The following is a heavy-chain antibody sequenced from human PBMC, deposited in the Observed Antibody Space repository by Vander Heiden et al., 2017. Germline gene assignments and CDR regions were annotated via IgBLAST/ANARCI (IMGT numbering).Heavy chain of an antibody. CDR1: GFTFSDYY. D-gene: IGHD5-12*01. V-gene: IGHV3-11*01. Sequence: QVQLVDAGGGLVKPGGSLRPHCATSGFTFSDYYITWIRQAPGKGLELVSSISSRGDTIFYADSVRGRFTISRDNAKNSLYLQMSSLGADDTAVYYCARFGTGYGGFDYWGRGTLVTVSS. J-gene: IGHJ4*02. CDR2: ISSRGDTI. CDR3: ARFGTGYGGFDY.